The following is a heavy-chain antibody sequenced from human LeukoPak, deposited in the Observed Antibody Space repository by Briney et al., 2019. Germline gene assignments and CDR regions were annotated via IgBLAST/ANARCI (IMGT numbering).Heavy chain of an antibody. CDR1: GFTFSTYT. V-gene: IGHV3-21*01. Sequence: GGSLRLSCAASGFTFSTYTMNWVRQAPGEGLEWVSSISSRSSYIYYADSVKGRFTISRDNAKNSLYLQMNSLRADDTAVYYCARAYSGSYGLGYYYMDVWGKGTTVTVSS. CDR2: ISSRSSYI. J-gene: IGHJ6*03. D-gene: IGHD1-26*01. CDR3: ARAYSGSYGLGYYYMDV.